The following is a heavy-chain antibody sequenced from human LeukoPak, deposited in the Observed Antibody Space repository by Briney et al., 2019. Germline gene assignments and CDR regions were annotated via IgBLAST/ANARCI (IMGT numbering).Heavy chain of an antibody. Sequence: GGSLRLSCAASGFTFSNYALSWVRQAPGKGLEWVSSVNDNGRDTYYADSVGGRFTISRDNSRNTLFLQMNSLKAEDTAIYFCARDPYRSWNYLIDFWGQGTLVTVSS. CDR2: VNDNGRDT. J-gene: IGHJ4*02. CDR3: ARDPYRSWNYLIDF. CDR1: GFTFSNYA. D-gene: IGHD1-7*01. V-gene: IGHV3-23*01.